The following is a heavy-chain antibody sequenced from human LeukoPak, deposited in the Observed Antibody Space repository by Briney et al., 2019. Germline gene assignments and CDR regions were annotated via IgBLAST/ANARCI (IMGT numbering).Heavy chain of an antibody. D-gene: IGHD3-10*01. CDR1: GFTFSSYA. CDR2: ISGSGGST. J-gene: IGHJ4*02. V-gene: IGHV3-23*01. CDR3: AKVGSYYYGSGSLNPGIDY. Sequence: GGSLRLSCAASGFTFSSYAMSWVRQAPGKGLEWVSAISGSGGSTYYADSVKGRFTISRDNSKNTLYLQMNSLRAEDTAVYYCAKVGSYYYGSGSLNPGIDYWGQGTLVTVSS.